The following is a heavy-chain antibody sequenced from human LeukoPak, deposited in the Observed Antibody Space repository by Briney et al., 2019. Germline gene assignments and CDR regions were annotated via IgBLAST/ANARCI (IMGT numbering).Heavy chain of an antibody. Sequence: GGSLRLSCAASGFTFSDYYMSWIRQAPGKGLEWVANIKQDGSEKYYVDSVKGRFTISRDNAKNSLYLQMKSLRAEDTAVYYCARVRPMVRGVIKYYYMDVWGKGTTVTISS. CDR3: ARVRPMVRGVIKYYYMDV. CDR2: IKQDGSEK. CDR1: GFTFSDYY. V-gene: IGHV3-7*01. D-gene: IGHD3-10*01. J-gene: IGHJ6*03.